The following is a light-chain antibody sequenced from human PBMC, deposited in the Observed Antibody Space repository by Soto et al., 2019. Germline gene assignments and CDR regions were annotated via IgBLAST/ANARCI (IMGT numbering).Light chain of an antibody. V-gene: IGLV1-44*01. CDR1: SSNIGGNT. CDR3: AAWDDSLNGPV. CDR2: GNN. Sequence: QSVLTQPPSASGTPGQRVTISCSGSSSNIGGNTVNWYQQLPGTAPKLLIYGNNQRPSGVPDRLSGSKSATSASLAISGLQSEDEGDYYCAAWDDSLNGPVFGTGTKVTVL. J-gene: IGLJ1*01.